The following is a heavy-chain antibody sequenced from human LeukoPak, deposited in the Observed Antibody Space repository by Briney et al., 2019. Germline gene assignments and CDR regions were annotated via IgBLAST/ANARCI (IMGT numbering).Heavy chain of an antibody. CDR1: GGSFSGYY. Sequence: SETLSLTCAVYGGSFSGYYWSWIRQPPGKGLEWIGEINHSGSTNYNPSLKSRVTISVDTPKNQFSLKLSSVTAADTAVYYCARAEQWLVYYFDYWGQGTLVTVSS. D-gene: IGHD6-19*01. V-gene: IGHV4-34*01. CDR2: INHSGST. CDR3: ARAEQWLVYYFDY. J-gene: IGHJ4*02.